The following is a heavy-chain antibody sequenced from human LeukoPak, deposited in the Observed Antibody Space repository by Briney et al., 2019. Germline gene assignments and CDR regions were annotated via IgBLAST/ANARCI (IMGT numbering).Heavy chain of an antibody. V-gene: IGHV3-21*04. CDR2: ISSSSSYI. D-gene: IGHD6-13*01. Sequence: GGSLRLSCAASGFTFSSYCMTWVRQAPGKGLEWVSSISSSSSYIYYADSVKGRFTISRDNAKNSLYLQMDSLRAEDTAVYYCARVGAYSSSWYPIYYYYYMDVWGKGTTVTVSS. J-gene: IGHJ6*03. CDR1: GFTFSSYC. CDR3: ARVGAYSSSWYPIYYYYYMDV.